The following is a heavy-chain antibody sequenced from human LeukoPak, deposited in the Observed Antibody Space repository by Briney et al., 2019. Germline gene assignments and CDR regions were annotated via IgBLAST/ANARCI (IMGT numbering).Heavy chain of an antibody. D-gene: IGHD2-8*02. CDR1: KFSFSAYW. Sequence: GGSLRLSCAASKFSFSAYWMHWVRQAPGKGLVWVSRINSDGSRTNYADSVKGRFTISRDNAKNTLYQQMNSLRAEDTAVYYCARVLTGSWDWFDPWGQGTLVTVSS. V-gene: IGHV3-74*01. J-gene: IGHJ5*02. CDR3: ARVLTGSWDWFDP. CDR2: INSDGSRT.